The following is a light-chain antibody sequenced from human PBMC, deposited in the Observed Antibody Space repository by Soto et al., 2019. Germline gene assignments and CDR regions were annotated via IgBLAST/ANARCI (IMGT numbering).Light chain of an antibody. V-gene: IGLV2-14*01. CDR2: EVN. CDR3: SSYTTSSPWV. J-gene: IGLJ2*01. Sequence: QSALTQPASVSGSPGQSITISCTGTSSDVGGYNYVSWYQQHPGKAPKLMIYEVNNRPSGVSNRFSGSKSGNTASLTISGRQAEDEADYYCSSYTTSSPWVFGGGTKLTVL. CDR1: SSDVGGYNY.